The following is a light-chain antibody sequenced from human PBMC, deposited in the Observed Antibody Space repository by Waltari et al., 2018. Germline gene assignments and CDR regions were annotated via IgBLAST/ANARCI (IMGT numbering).Light chain of an antibody. CDR2: DSS. Sequence: DIQMTQSPSSLSASIEDRVTITCQASQNITNYLNWYQHKPGKAPNLLIYDSSSLETGVPSRFTGSGSATDFTFTISSLQPEDLATYYCQQYHNLPLTFGGGTKVEI. CDR3: QQYHNLPLT. J-gene: IGKJ4*01. V-gene: IGKV1-33*01. CDR1: QNITNY.